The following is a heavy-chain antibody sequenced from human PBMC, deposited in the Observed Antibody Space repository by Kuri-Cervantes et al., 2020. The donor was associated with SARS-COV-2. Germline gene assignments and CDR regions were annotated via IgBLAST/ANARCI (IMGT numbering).Heavy chain of an antibody. D-gene: IGHD7-27*01. V-gene: IGHV1-46*01. CDR2: ISPSGGST. CDR1: GYTFTSYY. CDR3: ARAELTGIDY. J-gene: IGHJ4*02. Sequence: ASVKVSCKASGYTFTSYYMHWVRQAPGQGLEWMGIISPSGGSTSYAQKFQGRVTMTRDTSTSTVYMELSSLRSEDAAVYYCARAELTGIDYWGQGTLVTVSS.